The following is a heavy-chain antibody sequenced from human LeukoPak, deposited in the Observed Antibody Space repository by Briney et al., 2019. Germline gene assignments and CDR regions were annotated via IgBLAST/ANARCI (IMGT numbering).Heavy chain of an antibody. CDR1: GYTFTGYY. J-gene: IGHJ4*02. V-gene: IGHV1-2*02. CDR2: INPNSGGT. Sequence: ASVKVSCKASGYTFTGYYMHWVRQAPGQGLEWMGWINPNSGGTNYAQKFQGRVTMTRDTSISTAYMELSRLRSDDTAVYYCARDLLGYCSSTSCYEPNGYWGQGTLVTVSS. D-gene: IGHD2-2*01. CDR3: ARDLLGYCSSTSCYEPNGY.